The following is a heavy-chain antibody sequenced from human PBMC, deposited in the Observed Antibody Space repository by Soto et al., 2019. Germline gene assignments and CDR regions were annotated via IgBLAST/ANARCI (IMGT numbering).Heavy chain of an antibody. D-gene: IGHD3-22*01. CDR3: ARRSSGYPYYFDY. CDR2: IYSGGST. J-gene: IGHJ4*02. CDR1: GFTVSSNY. Sequence: SLRLSCAASGFTVSSNYMSWVRQAPGKGLEWVSVIYSGGSTYYADSVKGRFTISSDNSKNTLYLQMNSLRAEDTAVYYCARRSSGYPYYFDYWGQGTLVTVSS. V-gene: IGHV3-53*01.